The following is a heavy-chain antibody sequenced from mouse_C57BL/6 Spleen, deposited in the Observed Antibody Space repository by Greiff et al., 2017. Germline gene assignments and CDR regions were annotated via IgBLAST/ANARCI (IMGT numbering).Heavy chain of an antibody. CDR2: IRNKANGYTT. CDR1: GFTFTDYY. Sequence: DVKLVESGGGLVQPGGSLSLSCAASGFTFTDYYMSWVRQPPGKALEWLGFIRNKANGYTTEYSASVKGRFTISRDNSQRILYLQMNARRAEDSATYYCARSSDGYYFDYWGQGTTLTVSS. J-gene: IGHJ2*01. D-gene: IGHD2-3*01. V-gene: IGHV7-3*01. CDR3: ARSSDGYYFDY.